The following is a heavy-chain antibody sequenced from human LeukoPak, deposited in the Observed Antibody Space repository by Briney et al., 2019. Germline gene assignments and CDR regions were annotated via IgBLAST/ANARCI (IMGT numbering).Heavy chain of an antibody. J-gene: IGHJ4*02. CDR2: ISYDGRNK. D-gene: IGHD3-9*01. V-gene: IGHV3-30*04. CDR3: VRGDYDILTGSY. Sequence: GRSPRLSCAASGFTFSSYAMHWVRQAPGKGLEWTSFISYDGRNKYYADIVKGRFTISRDNSKNTLYLQMNSLRVEDTAVYFCVRGDYDILTGSYWGQGVLVTV. CDR1: GFTFSSYA.